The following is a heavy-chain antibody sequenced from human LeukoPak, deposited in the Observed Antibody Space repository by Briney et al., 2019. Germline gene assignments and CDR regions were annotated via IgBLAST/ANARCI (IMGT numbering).Heavy chain of an antibody. Sequence: SETLSLTCGVSGGSISSGGYSWSWIRQPPGKGLEWIGYIYHSGSTYYNPSLKSRVTISVDRSKNQFSLKLSSVTAADTAVYYCASTSQYYYYYGMDVWGQGTTVTVSS. V-gene: IGHV4-30-2*01. CDR2: IYHSGST. J-gene: IGHJ6*02. CDR3: ASTSQYYYYYGMDV. CDR1: GGSISSGGYS.